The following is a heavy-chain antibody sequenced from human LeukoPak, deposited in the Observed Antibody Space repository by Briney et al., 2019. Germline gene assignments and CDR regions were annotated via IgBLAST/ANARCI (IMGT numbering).Heavy chain of an antibody. D-gene: IGHD6-13*01. Sequence: SETLSLTCSVSGGSINSHYWSWIRQSPGNGLEWIGYVFNGGSTNYNPSLKSRVTMSLDTSRDQFSLRLSSVTAADTAIYYCASRPAGSTWYGVFDYWSQGTLVTVSS. CDR2: VFNGGST. CDR3: ASRPAGSTWYGVFDY. CDR1: GGSINSHY. J-gene: IGHJ4*02. V-gene: IGHV4-59*11.